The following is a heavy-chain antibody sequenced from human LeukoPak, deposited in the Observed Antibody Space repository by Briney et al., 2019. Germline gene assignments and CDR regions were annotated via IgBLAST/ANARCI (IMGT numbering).Heavy chain of an antibody. CDR2: ISGSGDST. V-gene: IGHV3-23*01. J-gene: IGHJ4*02. CDR1: GFTFSSYA. CDR3: AKEMYYYDSSGYYYERFDY. Sequence: GSLRLSCAASGFTFSSYAMSWVREAPGKGLGWVSGISGSGDSTYFADSVKGRFIISRDNSKNTLYLQMNSLRAEDTAVYYCAKEMYYYDSSGYYYERFDYWGQGTLVTVSS. D-gene: IGHD3-22*01.